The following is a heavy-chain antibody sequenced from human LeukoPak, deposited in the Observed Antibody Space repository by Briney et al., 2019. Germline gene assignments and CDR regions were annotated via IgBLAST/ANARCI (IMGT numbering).Heavy chain of an antibody. D-gene: IGHD4-17*01. V-gene: IGHV3-21*01. CDR1: GFTFSSYS. CDR3: ARDLASETRGGY. J-gene: IGHJ4*02. Sequence: GGSLRLSCAASGFTFSSYSMNWVRQAPGKGLEWVSSISSSSSYIYYADSVKGRFTISRDNAKNSLYLQMNSLRAEDTAVYYCARDLASETRGGYWGQGTLVTVSS. CDR2: ISSSSSYI.